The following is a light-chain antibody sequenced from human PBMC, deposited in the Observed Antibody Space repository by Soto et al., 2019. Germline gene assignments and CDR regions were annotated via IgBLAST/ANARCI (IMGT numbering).Light chain of an antibody. J-gene: IGLJ1*01. V-gene: IGLV2-14*01. CDR2: DVS. CDR3: SSYTTSATGV. CDR1: SSDVGGYNY. Sequence: QSVLTHPASVSGSPGHSITISCTGTSSDVGGYNYVSWYQQHPGKVPKLMIYDVSNRPSGVSNRFSGSKSGDTASLTISGLQAEDEADYYCSSYTTSATGVFGTGTKSPS.